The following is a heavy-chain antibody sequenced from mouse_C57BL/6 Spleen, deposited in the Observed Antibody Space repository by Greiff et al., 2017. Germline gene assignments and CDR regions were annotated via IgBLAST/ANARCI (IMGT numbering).Heavy chain of an antibody. V-gene: IGHV3-1*01. CDR3: ARAGGYDYDEYYYAMDY. CDR1: GYSITSGYD. D-gene: IGHD2-4*01. Sequence: EVQLQQSGPGMVKPSQSLSLTCTVTGYSITSGYDWHWIRHFPGNKLEWMGYISYSGSTNYNPSLKSRISITHDTSKNHFFLKLNSVTTEDTATYYCARAGGYDYDEYYYAMDYWGQGTSVTVSS. J-gene: IGHJ4*01. CDR2: ISYSGST.